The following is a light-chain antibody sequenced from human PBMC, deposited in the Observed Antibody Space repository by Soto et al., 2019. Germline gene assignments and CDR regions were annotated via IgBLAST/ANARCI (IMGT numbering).Light chain of an antibody. V-gene: IGLV1-44*01. CDR2: SNN. CDR1: GSNIGGNT. J-gene: IGLJ1*01. CDR3: AAWDDSLNAYV. Sequence: QSVLTQPPSASGTPGQRVPISCSGGGSNIGGNTVNWYQQLPGAAPHHLIYSNNQRPSGVPDRFAGSKSGASASLAISGLQAEDEADYYCAAWDDSLNAYVFGTGTKVTVL.